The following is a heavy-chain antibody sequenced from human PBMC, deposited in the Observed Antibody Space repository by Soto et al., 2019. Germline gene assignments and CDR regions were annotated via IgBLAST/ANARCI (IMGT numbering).Heavy chain of an antibody. CDR3: AKRDPGSGKGAFDI. CDR2: ISYDGSNK. V-gene: IGHV3-30*18. J-gene: IGHJ3*02. Sequence: GGSLRLSCAASGFTFSSYGMHWVRQAPGKGLEWVAVISYDGSNKYYADSVKGRFTISRDNSKNTLYLQMNSLRAEDTAVYYCAKRDPGSGKGAFDIWGQGTMVTVSS. CDR1: GFTFSSYG. D-gene: IGHD1-1*01.